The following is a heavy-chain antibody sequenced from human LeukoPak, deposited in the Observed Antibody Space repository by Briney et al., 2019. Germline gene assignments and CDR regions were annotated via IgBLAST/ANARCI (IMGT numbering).Heavy chain of an antibody. CDR2: ISGSGGST. J-gene: IGHJ6*02. V-gene: IGHV3-23*01. CDR3: AKASSDWPGFYYYGMDV. Sequence: GGSLRLSCAASGFTFSNYDMSWVRQAPGKGLEWVSAISGSGGSTYYADSVKGRFTISRDSSKNTLYLQMNSLRAEAAVLHYCAKASSDWPGFYYYGMDVWGQGTTVTVSS. CDR1: GFTFSNYD. D-gene: IGHD3-9*01.